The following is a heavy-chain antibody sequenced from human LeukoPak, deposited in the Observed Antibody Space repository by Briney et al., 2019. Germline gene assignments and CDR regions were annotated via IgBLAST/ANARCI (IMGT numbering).Heavy chain of an antibody. D-gene: IGHD3-22*01. CDR1: GGSISSGSYY. Sequence: PSQTLSLTCTVSGGSISSGSYYWSWIRQPAGKGLEWIGRIYSSGSTNYNPSLKSRVTISVDTSKNQFSLELSSVTAADTAVYYCARSVYYDSSGYYFPARWFDPWGQGTLVSVTS. CDR2: IYSSGST. CDR3: ARSVYYDSSGYYFPARWFDP. V-gene: IGHV4-61*02. J-gene: IGHJ5*02.